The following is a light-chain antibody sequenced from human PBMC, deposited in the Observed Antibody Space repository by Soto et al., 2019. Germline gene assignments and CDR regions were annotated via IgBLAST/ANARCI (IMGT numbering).Light chain of an antibody. CDR1: NSDVGSYNY. J-gene: IGLJ1*01. CDR3: SSYTSSIPL. Sequence: QPVLTQPASVSGYPGQSITISCTRTNSDVGSYNYVSWYQQHPGKAPKLMIYEVSDRPSGISSRFSGSKSGNTASLTISGLQTEHEADYYCSSYTSSIPLFGTGTKVTVL. CDR2: EVS. V-gene: IGLV2-14*01.